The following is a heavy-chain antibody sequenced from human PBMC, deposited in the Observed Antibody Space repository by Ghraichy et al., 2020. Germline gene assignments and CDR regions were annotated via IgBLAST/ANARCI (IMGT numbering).Heavy chain of an antibody. CDR3: ARHWNPRIAVALRSHAFDI. J-gene: IGHJ3*02. Sequence: SETLSLTCTVSGGSISSYYWSWIRQPPGKGLEWIGYIYYSGSTNYNPSLKSRVTISVDTSKNQFSLKLSSVTAADTAVYYCARHWNPRIAVALRSHAFDIWGQGTMVTVSS. CDR1: GGSISSYY. D-gene: IGHD6-19*01. V-gene: IGHV4-59*08. CDR2: IYYSGST.